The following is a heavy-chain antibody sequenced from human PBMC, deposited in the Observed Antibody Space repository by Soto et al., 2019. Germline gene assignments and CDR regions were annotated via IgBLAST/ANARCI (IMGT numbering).Heavy chain of an antibody. CDR3: ARTPDTLRFLEWFPLDY. V-gene: IGHV1-18*01. J-gene: IGHJ4*02. CDR2: ISAYNGNT. CDR1: GYTFTSYR. Sequence: QVQLVQSGAEVKKPGASVKVSCKASGYTFTSYRISWVRQAPGQGLEWMGWISAYNGNTNYAQKLQGRVTMTTDTSTSTAYMELRSLRSDDTAVYYCARTPDTLRFLEWFPLDYWGQGTLVTVSS. D-gene: IGHD3-3*01.